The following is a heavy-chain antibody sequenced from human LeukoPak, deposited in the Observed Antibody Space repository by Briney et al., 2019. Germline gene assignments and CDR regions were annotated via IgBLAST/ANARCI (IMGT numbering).Heavy chain of an antibody. CDR1: GGSISSYY. J-gene: IGHJ5*02. D-gene: IGHD3-22*01. CDR3: ARGGDYDSTVPPPRFDP. V-gene: IGHV4-59*01. CDR2: IYYSGST. Sequence: PSETLSLTCTVSGGSISSYYWSWIRQPPGKGLEWIGYIYYSGSTNYNPSLKSRVTISVDTSKNQFSLKLSSVTAADTAVYYCARGGDYDSTVPPPRFDPWGQGTLVTVSS.